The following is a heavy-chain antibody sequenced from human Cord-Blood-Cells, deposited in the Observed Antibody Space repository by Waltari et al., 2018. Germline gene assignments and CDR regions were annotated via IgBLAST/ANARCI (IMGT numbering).Heavy chain of an antibody. CDR3: ASRPLYGSCDY. CDR2: ISYDGSNK. D-gene: IGHD3-10*01. CDR1: GFTFSSYG. Sequence: QVQLVESGGGVVQPGRSLRLSCVASGFTFSSYGMHWVRQAPGKGLEWVAVISYDGSNKYYADSVKGRFTISRDNSKNTLYLQMNSLRAEDTAVYYCASRPLYGSCDYWGQGTLVTVSS. V-gene: IGHV3-30*03. J-gene: IGHJ4*02.